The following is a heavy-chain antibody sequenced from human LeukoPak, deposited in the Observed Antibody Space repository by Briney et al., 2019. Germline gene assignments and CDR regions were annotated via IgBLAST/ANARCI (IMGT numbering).Heavy chain of an antibody. D-gene: IGHD2-15*01. CDR3: AKERGSGGGLDY. Sequence: GRSLRLSCAASGFTFSSYGMHWVRQAPGKGLEWVAVISYDGSNKYYADSVKGRFTISRDISKNTLYLQMNSLRAEDTAVYYCAKERGSGGGLDYWGKGTLVTVSS. CDR1: GFTFSSYG. J-gene: IGHJ4*02. CDR2: ISYDGSNK. V-gene: IGHV3-30*18.